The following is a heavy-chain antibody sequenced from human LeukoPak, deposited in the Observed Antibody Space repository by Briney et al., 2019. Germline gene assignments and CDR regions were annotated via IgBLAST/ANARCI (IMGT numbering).Heavy chain of an antibody. Sequence: GSSVKVSCKASGGTFSSYAISWVRQAPGQGLEWMGGIIPIFGTANYAQKFQGRVTMTRNTSISTAYMELSSLRSEDTAVYYCARGRRTYGSGSYPYWGQGTLVTVSS. V-gene: IGHV1-69*05. J-gene: IGHJ4*02. CDR2: IIPIFGTA. D-gene: IGHD3-10*01. CDR1: GGTFSSYA. CDR3: ARGRRTYGSGSYPY.